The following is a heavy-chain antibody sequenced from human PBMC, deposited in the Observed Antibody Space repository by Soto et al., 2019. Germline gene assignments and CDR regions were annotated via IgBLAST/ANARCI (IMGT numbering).Heavy chain of an antibody. CDR3: AREKVDVSLGGQPVDY. CDR1: GGTISSGGYY. V-gene: IGHV4-31*03. J-gene: IGHJ4*02. Sequence: SETLSLTCTVSGGTISSGGYYWSWIRQHPGKGLEWIGYIYYSGSTYYNPSLKSRVTISVDTSKNQFSLKLSSVTAADTAVYYCAREKVDVSLGGQPVDYWGQGTLVTVSS. CDR2: IYYSGST. D-gene: IGHD3-16*02.